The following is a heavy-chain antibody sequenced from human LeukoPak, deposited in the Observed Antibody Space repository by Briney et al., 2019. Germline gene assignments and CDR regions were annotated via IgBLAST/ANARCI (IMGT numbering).Heavy chain of an antibody. V-gene: IGHV3-23*01. CDR2: ISGSGGNT. D-gene: IGHD4-17*01. Sequence: GRSLRLSCAASGFTFSSYATNWVRQAPGKGLKWVSGISGSGGNTYYADSVKGRFTFSRDNSKNTLYLQMNSLRAEDTAVYYCAKDLYGDYTVDYWGQGTLVTVSS. J-gene: IGHJ4*02. CDR3: AKDLYGDYTVDY. CDR1: GFTFSSYA.